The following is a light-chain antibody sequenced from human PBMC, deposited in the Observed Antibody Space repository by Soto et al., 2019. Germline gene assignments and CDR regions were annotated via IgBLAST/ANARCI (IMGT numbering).Light chain of an antibody. Sequence: EIVLTQSPGTLSLSPGERATLSCRASQSINNRYLAWYQQKPGQAPRLLIYGGSSRATGIPDRFIGSGSGTYFTLPISRLEPEDFAVYYCQQFGSSPGFTFGPGTKVDIK. CDR3: QQFGSSPGFT. J-gene: IGKJ3*01. CDR1: QSINNRY. CDR2: GGS. V-gene: IGKV3-20*01.